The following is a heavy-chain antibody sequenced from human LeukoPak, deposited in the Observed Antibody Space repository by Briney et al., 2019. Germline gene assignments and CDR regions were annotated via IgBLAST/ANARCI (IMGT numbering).Heavy chain of an antibody. V-gene: IGHV3-23*01. CDR1: GFTFSNYA. CDR2: ISGSDGRT. Sequence: GGSLRLSCAASGFTFSNYAMNWVRQAPGKGLEWVSAISGSDGRTYYADSVKGRFTISRDNSKNTLYLQMNSLRAEDTAVYYCAKLPQGYNYMDVWGKGTTVTVSS. CDR3: AKLPQGYNYMDV. J-gene: IGHJ6*03.